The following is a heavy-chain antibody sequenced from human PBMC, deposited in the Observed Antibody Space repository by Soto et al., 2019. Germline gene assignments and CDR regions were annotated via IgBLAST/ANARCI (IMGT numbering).Heavy chain of an antibody. D-gene: IGHD6-13*01. Sequence: GGSLRLSCAASGFNFRTYGINWVRRAPGGGLEWVASISSSGSFIYYADSVRGRFTISRDNAEKSLYLQMNSLRAEDTALYYCAREPEGIAAALDYWGQGTLVTVSS. CDR1: GFNFRTYG. V-gene: IGHV3-21*01. CDR2: ISSSGSFI. CDR3: AREPEGIAAALDY. J-gene: IGHJ4*02.